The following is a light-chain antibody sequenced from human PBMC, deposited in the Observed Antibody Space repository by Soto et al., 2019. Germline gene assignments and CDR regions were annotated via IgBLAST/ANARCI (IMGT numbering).Light chain of an antibody. Sequence: DIQMTQSPPSVSSSVGGRVSFTCQASQGISSWLAWYQKKPGKAPKLLIYAASSLQSGVPSRFSGSGSGTDFTLTISSLQPEDCAIYFCQQANSFPITFGQGTRLEIK. V-gene: IGKV1-12*01. J-gene: IGKJ5*01. CDR2: AAS. CDR3: QQANSFPIT. CDR1: QGISSW.